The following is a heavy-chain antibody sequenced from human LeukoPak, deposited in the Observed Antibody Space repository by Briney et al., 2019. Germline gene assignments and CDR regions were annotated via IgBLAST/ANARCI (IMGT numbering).Heavy chain of an antibody. J-gene: IGHJ4*02. D-gene: IGHD3-22*01. CDR1: GFIYLHSL. CDR2: FSGTSGNI. CDR3: EKGSSPYSFDY. V-gene: IGHV3-23*01. Sequence: PGGSLRLSCAGSGFIYLHSLLSALRQAPGKGLEWVSTFSGTSGNIYYADSVKGRFTISRDNSKNTLYLQMNSLRAEDTALYYCEKGSSPYSFDYWGQGTLVTVSS.